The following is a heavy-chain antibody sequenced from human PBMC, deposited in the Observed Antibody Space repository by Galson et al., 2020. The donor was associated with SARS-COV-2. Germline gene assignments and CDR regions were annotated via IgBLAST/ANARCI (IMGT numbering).Heavy chain of an antibody. J-gene: IGHJ4*02. CDR1: GFTFSSYA. Sequence: GGSLRLSCAASGFTFSSYAMSWVRQAPGKGLEWLAGLSVSGGYTNYADSVKGRITMSRDNSKYTLYLQMNSLRAEDTAVYYCAKETGWSPGYSYFDLWGQGTLVTVSS. D-gene: IGHD3-9*01. CDR3: AKETGWSPGYSYFDL. CDR2: LSVSGGYT. V-gene: IGHV3-23*01.